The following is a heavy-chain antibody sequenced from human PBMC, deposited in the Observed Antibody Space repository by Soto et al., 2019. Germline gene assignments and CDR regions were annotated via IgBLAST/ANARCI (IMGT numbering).Heavy chain of an antibody. D-gene: IGHD3-3*01. CDR2: INPNSGGT. CDR3: ARGFYDFWSGYYSKAGDNWFDP. CDR1: GYTFTGYY. Sequence: ASVKVSCKASGYTFTGYYMHWVRQAPGQGLEWMGWINPNSGGTNYAQKFQGWVTMTRDTSISTAYMELSRLRSDDTAVYYCARGFYDFWSGYYSKAGDNWFDPWGQGTLVTV. V-gene: IGHV1-2*04. J-gene: IGHJ5*02.